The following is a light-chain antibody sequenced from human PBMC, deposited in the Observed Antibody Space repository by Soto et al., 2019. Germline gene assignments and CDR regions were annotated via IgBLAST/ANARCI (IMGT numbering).Light chain of an antibody. CDR1: QSVRSN. CDR2: GAS. V-gene: IGKV3-15*01. Sequence: EILMTQSPATLSVSPGERASLSCRASQSVRSNLAWYQQKPGQAPRLLIYGASTRATGVPTRFSGSGSGTEFTLTITSLQSEDLAVYYCQQRANWPLTFGGGTKVEIK. CDR3: QQRANWPLT. J-gene: IGKJ4*01.